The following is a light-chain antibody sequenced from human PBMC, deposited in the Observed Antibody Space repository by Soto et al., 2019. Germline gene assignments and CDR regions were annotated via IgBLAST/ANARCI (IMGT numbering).Light chain of an antibody. V-gene: IGLV1-44*01. J-gene: IGLJ1*01. Sequence: QAVVTQPPSASGTPGQRVTLSCSGRSSNIGSNTVNWYQQLPGTAPKLLIYSNNQRPSGVPDRFSGSKSGTSASLAISGLQSEDEADYYCAAWDDSLNGYVFGTGTKLTVL. CDR2: SNN. CDR1: SSNIGSNT. CDR3: AAWDDSLNGYV.